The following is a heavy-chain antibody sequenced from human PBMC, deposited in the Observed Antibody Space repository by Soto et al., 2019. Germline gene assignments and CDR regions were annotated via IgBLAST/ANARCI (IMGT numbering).Heavy chain of an antibody. J-gene: IGHJ6*02. CDR1: GFTFSSYG. Sequence: GGSLRLSCAASGFTFSSYGMHWVRQAPGKGLEWVAVISYDGSNKYYADSVKGRFTISRDNSKNTLYLQMNSLRAEDTAVYYCAKDLLGPGRAYGMDVRGQGTTVTVSS. CDR3: AKDLLGPGRAYGMDV. V-gene: IGHV3-30*18. D-gene: IGHD7-27*01. CDR2: ISYDGSNK.